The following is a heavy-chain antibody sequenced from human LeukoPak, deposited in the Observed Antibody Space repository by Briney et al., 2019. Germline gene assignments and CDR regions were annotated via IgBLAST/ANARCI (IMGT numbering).Heavy chain of an antibody. J-gene: IGHJ5*02. D-gene: IGHD3-10*01. CDR1: GYTFSSYG. CDR2: ISAYNGNT. CDR3: ARQMYGSGSNWFDP. Sequence: ASVKVSCKASGYTFSSYGISWVRQAPGQGLEWMGWISAYNGNTNYAQKLQGRVTMATDTSPSTAYMELRSLRSDDTAVYYCARQMYGSGSNWFDPWGQGTLVTVSS. V-gene: IGHV1-18*01.